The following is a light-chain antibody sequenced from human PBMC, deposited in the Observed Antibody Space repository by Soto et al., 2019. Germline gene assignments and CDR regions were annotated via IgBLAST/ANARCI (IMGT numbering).Light chain of an antibody. CDR2: DAS. CDR3: QQRSSWPRA. CDR1: QTINSY. Sequence: EIVLTQSPDTLSLSLGERATLSCRASQTINSYLVWYQQKPGRAPRLLIYDASKRATGIPDRFSGSGSGTDFTLTISSLPPEDFALYYCQQRSSWPRAFGGGTKVEIK. J-gene: IGKJ4*01. V-gene: IGKV3-11*01.